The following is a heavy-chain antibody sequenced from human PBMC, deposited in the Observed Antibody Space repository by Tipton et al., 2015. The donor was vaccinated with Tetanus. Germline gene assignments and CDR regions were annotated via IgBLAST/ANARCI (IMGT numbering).Heavy chain of an antibody. V-gene: IGHV3-33*01. J-gene: IGHJ4*02. CDR1: GFTFSSYG. Sequence: SGFTFSSYGMHWVRQAPGKGLEWAALIWYDGSDKYYADSVKGRFTISRDNSKNTLYLQMNSLRAEDTAVYYCARGRERCRGTNCHRATDYWGQGTLVTVSS. CDR2: IWYDGSDK. CDR3: ARGRERCRGTNCHRATDY. D-gene: IGHD2-2*01.